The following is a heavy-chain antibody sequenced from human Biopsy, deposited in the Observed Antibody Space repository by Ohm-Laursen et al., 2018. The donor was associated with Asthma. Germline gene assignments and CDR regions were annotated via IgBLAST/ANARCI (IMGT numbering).Heavy chain of an antibody. Sequence: GASVKVSCKISGYSLTDLSMHWVRQAPGQGLERMGGHDHEEGGTVNAWRFQGRVTMTEDTSTDTAYMELSSLSSDDTAVYYCASDFPKDYVRYNFQFWGQGTLVTVSS. V-gene: IGHV1-24*01. CDR2: HDHEEGGT. J-gene: IGHJ4*02. CDR1: GYSLTDLS. CDR3: ASDFPKDYVRYNFQF. D-gene: IGHD4-17*01.